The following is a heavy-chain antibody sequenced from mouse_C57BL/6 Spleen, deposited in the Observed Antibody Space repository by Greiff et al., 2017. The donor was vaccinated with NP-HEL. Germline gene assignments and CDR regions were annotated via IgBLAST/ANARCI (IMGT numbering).Heavy chain of an antibody. CDR1: GFNIKYTY. J-gene: IGHJ3*01. V-gene: IGHV14-3*01. CDR2: IDPANGRT. CDR3: ARSGVDAWFAY. D-gene: IGHD1-1*02. Sequence: EVQLQQPVAEFVGPGASVKLSCTASGFNIKYTYMHWVKQRPEQGLEWIGSIDPANGRTKYVPKFQGKATITADTSSNTAYLQLSSLTSEDTAIYYCARSGVDAWFAYWGQGTLVTVSA.